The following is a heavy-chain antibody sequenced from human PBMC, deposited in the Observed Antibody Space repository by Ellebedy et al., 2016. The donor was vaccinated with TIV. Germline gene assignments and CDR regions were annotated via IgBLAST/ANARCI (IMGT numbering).Heavy chain of an antibody. J-gene: IGHJ6*02. V-gene: IGHV5-51*01. D-gene: IGHD3-10*01. CDR2: IYPGDSDT. CDR1: GYMFSTYW. CDR3: ARQMGRGVKGKFPLDV. Sequence: PGGSLRLSCEGSGYMFSTYWIAWVRQMPGKGLEWVGIIYPGDSDTTYSPSFRGQVTMSVDKSINTVYLQWNSLKASDTAMYYCARQMGRGVKGKFPLDVWGQGTTVIVSS.